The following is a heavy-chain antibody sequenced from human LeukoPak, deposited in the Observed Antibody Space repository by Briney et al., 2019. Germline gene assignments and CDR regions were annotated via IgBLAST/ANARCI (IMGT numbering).Heavy chain of an antibody. V-gene: IGHV3-7*01. D-gene: IGHD6-13*01. CDR2: IKQDGSEK. CDR3: ARARVSDY. CDR1: GFIFSNYW. J-gene: IGHJ4*02. Sequence: GGSLRLSCAASGFIFSNYWMSWVRQAPGKGLEWVANIKQDGSEKFYVDSVKGRFTISRDNAKNSLYLQMNSLRAEDTAVYYCARARVSDYWGQGTLVTVSS.